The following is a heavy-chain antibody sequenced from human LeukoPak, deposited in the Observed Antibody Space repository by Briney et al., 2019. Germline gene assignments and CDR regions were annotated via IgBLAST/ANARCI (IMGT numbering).Heavy chain of an antibody. J-gene: IGHJ4*02. V-gene: IGHV4-59*08. CDR2: MYYSGNT. CDR3: ARNLGSGWYYDY. D-gene: IGHD6-19*01. Sequence: PSETLSLTCTVSGGSISSYYWSWIRQPPGKGLEWIGYMYYSGNTKYNPSLRSRVTISVDTSKNQFSLKLSSVTAADTAVYYCARNLGSGWYYDYWGQGILVTVSS. CDR1: GGSISSYY.